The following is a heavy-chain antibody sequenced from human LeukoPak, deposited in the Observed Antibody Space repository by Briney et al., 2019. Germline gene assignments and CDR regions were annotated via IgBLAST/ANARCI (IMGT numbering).Heavy chain of an antibody. CDR1: GCTYTSSD. CDR3: ARGRPLDY. Sequence: ASVKVCCKASGCTYTSSDTNSVRHATGQGLEWMGWMNANSGNTGYAQKCQGRVTMTRNTSISTAYMELSSLRSEDTAVYYCARGRPLDYWGQGTLVTVSS. V-gene: IGHV1-8*01. J-gene: IGHJ4*02. CDR2: MNANSGNT.